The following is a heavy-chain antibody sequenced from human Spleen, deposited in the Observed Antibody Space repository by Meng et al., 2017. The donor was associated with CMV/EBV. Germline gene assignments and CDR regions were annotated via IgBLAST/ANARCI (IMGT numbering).Heavy chain of an antibody. D-gene: IGHD3-3*01. J-gene: IGHJ6*02. CDR1: GGSISSGHYY. Sequence: SETLSLTCTVSGGSISSGHYYWGWIRQPPGKGLEWIGSIYYSGDPYYNNPSLKSRVTMSVDTSKNQFSLRLTSVTAADTAVYYCAREIGPYYDFYSGRYDNNWHGMDVWGQGTTVTVSS. CDR3: AREIGPYYDFYSGRYDNNWHGMDV. CDR2: IYYSGDP. V-gene: IGHV4-39*07.